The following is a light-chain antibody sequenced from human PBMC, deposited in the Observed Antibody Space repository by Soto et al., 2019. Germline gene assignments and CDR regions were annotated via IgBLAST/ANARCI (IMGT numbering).Light chain of an antibody. CDR1: SSDVGTYNY. Sequence: ALTQPASVSGSPGQSITISCTGTSSDVGTYNYVSWYQQHPGKAPKLIIYEVSNRPSGVSNRFPGSKSGNTASLTISGLQAEDEADYYCSSYTSSTDYVFGTGTKVTVL. V-gene: IGLV2-14*01. J-gene: IGLJ1*01. CDR3: SSYTSSTDYV. CDR2: EVS.